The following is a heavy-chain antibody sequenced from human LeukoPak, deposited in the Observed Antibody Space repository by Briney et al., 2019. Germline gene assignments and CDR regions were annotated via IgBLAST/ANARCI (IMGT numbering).Heavy chain of an antibody. Sequence: GGSLRLSCAASGFTFSSYVMPWVRQAPGKGLEWVSSISGSGRSTFYADSVKGRFTISRDNSKNTLYLQMNGLRAEDTAVYYCARVVGCSSTSCSSGIANSDYWGQGTLVTVSS. J-gene: IGHJ4*02. CDR1: GFTFSSYV. CDR2: ISGSGRST. V-gene: IGHV3-23*01. CDR3: ARVVGCSSTSCSSGIANSDY. D-gene: IGHD2-2*01.